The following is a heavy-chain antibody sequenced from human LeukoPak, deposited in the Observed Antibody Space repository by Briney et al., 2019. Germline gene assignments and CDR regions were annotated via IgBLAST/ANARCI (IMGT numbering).Heavy chain of an antibody. CDR3: ARLWGVFLPKVGALYRWFDP. J-gene: IGHJ5*02. V-gene: IGHV4-39*01. CDR1: GGSISTTNYY. CDR2: VYYSGST. Sequence: PSETLSLTCTVSGGSISTTNYYWGWIRQSPGKGLEWFGCVYYSGSTYYNPSLKSRVTISVDTSKNQFSLKLSSVAAADTAVYYCARLWGVFLPKVGALYRWFDPWGQGTLVTVSS. D-gene: IGHD1-26*01.